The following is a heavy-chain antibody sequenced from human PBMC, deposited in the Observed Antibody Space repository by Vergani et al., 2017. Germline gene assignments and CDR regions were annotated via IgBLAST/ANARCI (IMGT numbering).Heavy chain of an antibody. CDR3: ARASLRALVGYYYYMDV. J-gene: IGHJ6*03. CDR1: GFTFSSYA. D-gene: IGHD3-16*02. CDR2: ISGSGGST. Sequence: EVQLLESGGGLVQPGGSLRLSCAASGFTFSSYAMSWVRQAPGKGLEWVSAISGSGGSTYYADSVKGRFTISRDNSKNTLYLQMNSLRAEDTAVYYCARASLRALVGYYYYMDVWGKGKTVVVSS. V-gene: IGHV3-23*01.